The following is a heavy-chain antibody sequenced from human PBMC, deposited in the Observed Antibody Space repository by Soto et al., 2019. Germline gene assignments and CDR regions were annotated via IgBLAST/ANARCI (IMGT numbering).Heavy chain of an antibody. J-gene: IGHJ6*02. Sequence: GGSLRLSCAASGFTFSSYGMHWVRQAPGKGLEWVAVIWYDGSNKYYADSVKGRFTISRDNSKNTLYLQMNSPRAEDTAVYYCARDMRLVRYYDFWSGYYNYYYYGMDVWGQGTTVTVSS. D-gene: IGHD3-3*01. CDR1: GFTFSSYG. CDR2: IWYDGSNK. V-gene: IGHV3-33*01. CDR3: ARDMRLVRYYDFWSGYYNYYYYGMDV.